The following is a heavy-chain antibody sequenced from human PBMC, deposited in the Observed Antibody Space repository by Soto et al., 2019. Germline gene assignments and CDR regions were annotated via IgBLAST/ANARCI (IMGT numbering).Heavy chain of an antibody. Sequence: PGESLKISCKGSGYIFTNYWIGWVRQMPGKGLEWVGIIYPGDSHPTYNPSFQGQVTISADKSISTAYLQWSSLRASDTAMYYCVRQYNFDYWGQGTLVTVSS. D-gene: IGHD5-12*01. CDR3: VRQYNFDY. V-gene: IGHV5-51*01. CDR2: IYPGDSHP. J-gene: IGHJ4*02. CDR1: GYIFTNYW.